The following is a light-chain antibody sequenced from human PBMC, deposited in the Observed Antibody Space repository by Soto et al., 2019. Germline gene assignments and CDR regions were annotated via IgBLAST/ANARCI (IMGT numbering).Light chain of an antibody. CDR2: KAS. Sequence: DIQMTQSPSTLSASVGDRVIITCRASQSISSWLAWYQQKPGKAPNLLIYKASTLKSGVPSRFSGSGSVTEFTLSISSLQPDYFATYYCQEYDNYWWTVGQRTKVDIK. J-gene: IGKJ1*01. V-gene: IGKV1-5*03. CDR3: QEYDNYWWT. CDR1: QSISSW.